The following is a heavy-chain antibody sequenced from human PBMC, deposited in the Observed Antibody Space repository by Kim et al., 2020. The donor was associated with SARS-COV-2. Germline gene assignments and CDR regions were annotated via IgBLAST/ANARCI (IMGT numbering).Heavy chain of an antibody. J-gene: IGHJ4*02. V-gene: IGHV3-23*01. CDR3: AKDHPSSGWPTFDS. Sequence: GGSLRLSCVASGFTFSSRAISWVRQTPGKGLEWVASINNAGIPYYADSVKGRFTVSRDITKATLYLQMNSLRAEDTALYYCAKDHPSSGWPTFDSWGQGTMVTVSS. CDR2: INNAGIP. CDR1: GFTFSSRA. D-gene: IGHD6-19*01.